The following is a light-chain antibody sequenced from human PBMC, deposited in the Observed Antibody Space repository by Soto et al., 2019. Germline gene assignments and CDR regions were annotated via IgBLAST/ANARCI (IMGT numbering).Light chain of an antibody. CDR1: RSNIGGGYD. Sequence: QSVLTQPPSVSGAPGQRVTISCTGSRSNIGGGYDVHWYQQVPGTAPKLLVYGNVNRPSRVPDRFSGSKSDTSGSLAITGLQPEDEADYYCQSYDSSLSAWVFGGGT. CDR2: GNV. V-gene: IGLV1-40*01. J-gene: IGLJ3*02. CDR3: QSYDSSLSAWV.